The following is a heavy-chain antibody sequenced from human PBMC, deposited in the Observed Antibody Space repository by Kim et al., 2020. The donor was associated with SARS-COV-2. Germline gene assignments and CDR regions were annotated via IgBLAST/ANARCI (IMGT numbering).Heavy chain of an antibody. Sequence: GGSLRLSCAASGFTFSSYSMNWVRQAPGKGLEWVSSISSSSSYIYYADSVKGRFTISRDNAKNSLYLQMNSLRAEDTAVYYCARDGGYSSGCPDYWGQGTLVTVSS. V-gene: IGHV3-21*01. CDR1: GFTFSSYS. CDR3: ARDGGYSSGCPDY. J-gene: IGHJ4*02. D-gene: IGHD6-19*01. CDR2: ISSSSSYI.